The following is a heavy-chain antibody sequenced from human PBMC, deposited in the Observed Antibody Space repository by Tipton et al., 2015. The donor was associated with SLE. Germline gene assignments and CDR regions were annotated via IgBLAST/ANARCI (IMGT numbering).Heavy chain of an antibody. CDR1: GDSISSHF. CDR3: ARAVAGYYYYYGMDV. Sequence: TLSLTCTVSGDSISSHFWSWIRQPPGKGLEWIGYVYYSGSTNYNPSLKSRVTISVDTAKNQFSLKLTSVTAADTAVYYCARAVAGYYYYYGMDVWGQGTTVTVSS. CDR2: VYYSGST. D-gene: IGHD6-19*01. V-gene: IGHV4-59*08. J-gene: IGHJ6*02.